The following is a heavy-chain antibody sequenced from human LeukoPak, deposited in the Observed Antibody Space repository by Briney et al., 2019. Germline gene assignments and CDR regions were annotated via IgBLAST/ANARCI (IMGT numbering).Heavy chain of an antibody. J-gene: IGHJ5*02. CDR2: INWNGGST. Sequence: GGSLRLSCAASGFTFDDYGMSWVRQAPGKGLEWVSGINWNGGSTGYADSVKGRFTISRDNAKNSLYLQMNSLRAEDTAVYYCAKGGYSSSWYVWFDPWGQGTLVTVSS. D-gene: IGHD6-13*01. V-gene: IGHV3-20*04. CDR1: GFTFDDYG. CDR3: AKGGYSSSWYVWFDP.